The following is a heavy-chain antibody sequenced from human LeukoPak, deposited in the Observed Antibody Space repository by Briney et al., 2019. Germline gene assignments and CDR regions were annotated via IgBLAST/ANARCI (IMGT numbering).Heavy chain of an antibody. CDR1: GYTFTHHG. J-gene: IGHJ4*02. CDR3: ARDPTNTSGRYAYFDS. D-gene: IGHD6-19*01. Sequence: ASVKVSCKASGYTFTHHGISWVRQAPGQGLEWMAWISCYNSDTHYAQKFQGRVTLTTDTSTTTAFMELRSLRSDDTAVYYCARDPTNTSGRYAYFDSWGQGTLVTVSS. CDR2: ISCYNSDT. V-gene: IGHV1-18*01.